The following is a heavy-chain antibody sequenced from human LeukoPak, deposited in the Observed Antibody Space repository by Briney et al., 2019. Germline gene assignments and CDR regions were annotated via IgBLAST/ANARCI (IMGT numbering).Heavy chain of an antibody. CDR3: AKAGIVATMNADWFDP. J-gene: IGHJ5*02. D-gene: IGHD5-12*01. V-gene: IGHV1-8*01. Sequence: GASVKVSCKASGYTFTIYDINWVRQATGQGLEWMGWMNPNSGNTGYAQKFRGRVTMTRDTSISTAYMELSSLRSEDTAVYYCAKAGIVATMNADWFDPWGQGTLVTVSS. CDR2: MNPNSGNT. CDR1: GYTFTIYD.